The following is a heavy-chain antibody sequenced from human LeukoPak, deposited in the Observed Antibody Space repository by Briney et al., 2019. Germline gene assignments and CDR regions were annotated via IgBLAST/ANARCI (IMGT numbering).Heavy chain of an antibody. CDR1: GGSISIGGYY. J-gene: IGHJ4*02. Sequence: RPSQTLSLMCTVSGGSISIGGYYWSWIRQQPGKGLEWIGYIYYSERTYNHPYLKSRVTISVDTSKNQFSLKLSSVTAADTAVYYCARVGSTTLLYYFDNWGQGTLVTVSS. CDR2: IYYSERT. D-gene: IGHD2-2*01. CDR3: ARVGSTTLLYYFDN. V-gene: IGHV4-31*03.